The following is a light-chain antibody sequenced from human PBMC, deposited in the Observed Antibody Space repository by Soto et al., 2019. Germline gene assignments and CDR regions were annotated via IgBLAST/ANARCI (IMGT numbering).Light chain of an antibody. CDR2: WAS. Sequence: DIVMTQSPDSLAVSLGERPTINCKSSQSFLYSSNNKNYLAWYQQKPGQPPKLLIYWASTRESGVPDRFSGSGSGTDFTLTISSLQAEDVAVYYCQQYYSTPLTFGGGTKVDIK. CDR3: QQYYSTPLT. CDR1: QSFLYSSNNKNY. V-gene: IGKV4-1*01. J-gene: IGKJ4*01.